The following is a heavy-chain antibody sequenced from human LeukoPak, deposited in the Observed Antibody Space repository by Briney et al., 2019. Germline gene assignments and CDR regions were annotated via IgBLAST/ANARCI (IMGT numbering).Heavy chain of an antibody. D-gene: IGHD1-26*01. CDR3: AKDGGSIVGATRGYFDY. CDR2: ISGSGGST. Sequence: GGSLRLSCAASGFTFSSYAMSWVRQAPGKGLEWVSAISGSGGSTYYADSVKGWFTISRDNSKNTLYLQMNSLRAEDTAVYYCAKDGGSIVGATRGYFDYWGQGTLVTVSS. J-gene: IGHJ4*02. V-gene: IGHV3-23*01. CDR1: GFTFSSYA.